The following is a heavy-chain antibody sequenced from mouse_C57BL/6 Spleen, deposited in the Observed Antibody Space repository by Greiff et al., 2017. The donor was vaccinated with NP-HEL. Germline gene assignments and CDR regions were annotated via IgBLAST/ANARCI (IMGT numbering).Heavy chain of an antibody. CDR1: GFTFSDYY. CDR2: INYDGSST. V-gene: IGHV5-16*01. J-gene: IGHJ1*03. D-gene: IGHD1-1*01. Sequence: EVQRVESEGGLVQPGSSMKLSCTASGFTFSDYYMAWVRQVPEKGLEWVANINYDGSSTYYLDSLKSRFIISRDNAKNILYLQMSSLKSEDTATYYCARVDGGYFDVWGTGTTVTVSS. CDR3: ARVDGGYFDV.